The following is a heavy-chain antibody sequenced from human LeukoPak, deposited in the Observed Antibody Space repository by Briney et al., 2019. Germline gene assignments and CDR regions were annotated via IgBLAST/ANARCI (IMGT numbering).Heavy chain of an antibody. Sequence: SETLSLTCAVYGGSFSGYYWSWIRQPPGKGLEWTGEINHSGSTNYNPSLKSRVTISVDTSKNQFSLKLSSVTAADTAVYYCARDNPGSSSWYVGYYYMDVWGKGTTVTVSS. D-gene: IGHD6-13*01. CDR1: GGSFSGYY. CDR2: INHSGST. V-gene: IGHV4-34*01. J-gene: IGHJ6*03. CDR3: ARDNPGSSSWYVGYYYMDV.